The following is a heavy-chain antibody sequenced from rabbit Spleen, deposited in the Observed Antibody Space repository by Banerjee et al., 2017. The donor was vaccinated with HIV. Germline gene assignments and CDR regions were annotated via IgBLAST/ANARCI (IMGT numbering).Heavy chain of an antibody. J-gene: IGHJ4*01. D-gene: IGHD4-2*01. CDR1: GFDFSTYG. V-gene: IGHV1S45*01. CDR3: ARSDNNIVRGCNL. CDR2: NDGGSAGST. Sequence: DLVESGGGLVQPGGSLKLSCKASGFDFSTYGVSWVRQAPGKGLEWIACNDGGSAGSTYYATWAKGRFTISKTSSTTVTLQMPSLTAADTATYFCARSDNNIVRGCNLWGPGTLVTVS.